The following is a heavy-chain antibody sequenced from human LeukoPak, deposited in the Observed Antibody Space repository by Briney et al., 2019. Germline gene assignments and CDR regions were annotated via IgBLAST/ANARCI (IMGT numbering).Heavy chain of an antibody. CDR2: IYYSGST. D-gene: IGHD5-12*01. Sequence: SETLSLTCTVAGGSTSSYYWSWLRQPPGNRLEWRGHIYYSGSTNYNPSLKGRVTISADTSKNPVSLKRSSVTASATAVYYCASHSCTWGGYQYNFYYFDSWGQGTLVTVSS. V-gene: IGHV4-59*01. CDR3: ASHSCTWGGYQYNFYYFDS. CDR1: GGSTSSYY. J-gene: IGHJ4*02.